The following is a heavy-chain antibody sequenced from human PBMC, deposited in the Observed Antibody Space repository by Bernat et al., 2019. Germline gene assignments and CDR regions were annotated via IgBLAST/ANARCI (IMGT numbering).Heavy chain of an antibody. CDR3: AKDFGQDYGDYSPDSGIDY. Sequence: EVQLVESGGGVVQPGGSLRLSCAASGFTFDDYAMHWVRQAPGKGLEWVSLISGDGGSTYYADSVKGRFTISRDNSKNSLYLQMNSLRTEDTALYYCAKDFGQDYGDYSPDSGIDYWGQGTLVTVSS. D-gene: IGHD4-17*01. CDR2: ISGDGGST. CDR1: GFTFDDYA. J-gene: IGHJ4*02. V-gene: IGHV3-43*02.